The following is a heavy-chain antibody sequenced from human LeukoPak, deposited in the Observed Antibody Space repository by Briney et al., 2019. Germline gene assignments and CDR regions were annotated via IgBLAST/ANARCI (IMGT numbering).Heavy chain of an antibody. CDR2: ISSSSSYI. CDR3: ASRPGYSYGFPFEY. Sequence: GGSLRLSCAASGFTFSSYSMNWVRQAPGKGLEWVSSISSSSSYIYYADSVKGRFTISRDNAKNSLYLQMNSLRAEDTAVYYCASRPGYSYGFPFEYWGQGTLVTVSS. V-gene: IGHV3-21*01. CDR1: GFTFSSYS. J-gene: IGHJ4*02. D-gene: IGHD5-18*01.